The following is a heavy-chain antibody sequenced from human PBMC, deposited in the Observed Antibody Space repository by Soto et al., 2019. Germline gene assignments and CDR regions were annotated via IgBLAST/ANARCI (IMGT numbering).Heavy chain of an antibody. V-gene: IGHV4-34*01. CDR1: GGSFSGYY. CDR2: INHSGST. Sequence: KTSETLSLTCAVYGGSFSGYYWSWIRQPPGKGLEWIGEINHSGSTNYNPSLKSRVTISVDTSKNQFSLKLSSVTAAGTAVYYVVASRPYYGMDVWGQGTTVTVSS. CDR3: VASRPYYGMDV. D-gene: IGHD6-6*01. J-gene: IGHJ6*02.